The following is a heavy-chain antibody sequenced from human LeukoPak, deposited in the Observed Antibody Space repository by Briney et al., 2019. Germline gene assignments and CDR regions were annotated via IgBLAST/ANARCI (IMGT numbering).Heavy chain of an antibody. V-gene: IGHV1-69*05. CDR3: ARDYSFDY. J-gene: IGHJ4*02. Sequence: SVKVSCKASGGTFSSYAISWVRQAPGQGLEWMGGIIPIFGTANYAQKLQGRVTMTTDTSTSTAYMELRSLRSDDTAVYYCARDYSFDYWGQGTLVTVSS. CDR2: IIPIFGTA. D-gene: IGHD4-11*01. CDR1: GGTFSSYA.